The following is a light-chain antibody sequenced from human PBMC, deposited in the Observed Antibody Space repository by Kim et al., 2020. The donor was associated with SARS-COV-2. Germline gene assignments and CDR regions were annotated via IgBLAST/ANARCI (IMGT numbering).Light chain of an antibody. V-gene: IGLV2-14*03. J-gene: IGLJ1*01. CDR2: DVT. CDR1: SGDVGGFNY. CDR3: TSYTASSTFV. Sequence: GQSFTISCTGTSGDVGGFNYVSWYQHHPGKAPKLMIYDVTKRPSGVSNRFSGSKSDNTASLTISGLQAEDEADYYCTSYTASSTFVFGTGTKVTVL.